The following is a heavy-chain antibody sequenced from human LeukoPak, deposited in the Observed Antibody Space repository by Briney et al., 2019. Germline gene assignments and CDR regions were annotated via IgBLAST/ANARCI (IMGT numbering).Heavy chain of an antibody. CDR2: IYPDDSET. CDR1: GYSFINYW. V-gene: IGHV5-51*01. J-gene: IGHJ3*02. Sequence: GETLNISCKCSGYSFINYWIGWVRQMPGKGLEWMGIIYPDDSETNYSPSFQGQVSMSVDKSITTAYLQWSSLKASDTAIYYCARQAYGSHFDAFDIWGQGTMVTVSS. D-gene: IGHD3-22*01. CDR3: ARQAYGSHFDAFDI.